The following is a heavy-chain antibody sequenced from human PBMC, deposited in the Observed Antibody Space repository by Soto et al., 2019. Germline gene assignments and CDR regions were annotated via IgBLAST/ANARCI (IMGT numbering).Heavy chain of an antibody. CDR2: IYYSGST. CDR1: GGSISTYY. Sequence: NPSETLSLTCTVSGGSISTYYWSWIRQPPGKGLEWIGYIYYSGSTSYNPSLKSRVTISVDTSKNQFSLKLRSVTAADTAVYYCASDRSSGWDQGYGLDVWGQGTTVTVSS. V-gene: IGHV4-59*01. J-gene: IGHJ6*02. CDR3: ASDRSSGWDQGYGLDV. D-gene: IGHD6-19*01.